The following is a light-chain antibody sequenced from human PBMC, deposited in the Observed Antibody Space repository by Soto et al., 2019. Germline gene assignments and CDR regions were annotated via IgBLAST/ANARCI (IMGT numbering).Light chain of an antibody. CDR1: SSDVGGYNY. J-gene: IGLJ1*01. CDR3: RSYAGSYTFGV. CDR2: DVS. Sequence: QSALTQPRSVSGSPGQSVTISCTGTSSDVGGYNYVSWYQQHPGKAPKLMIYDVSKRPSGVPDRFSGSKSGNTASLTISGLQDEDEADDYCRSYAGSYTFGVFGTGTKLTVL. V-gene: IGLV2-11*01.